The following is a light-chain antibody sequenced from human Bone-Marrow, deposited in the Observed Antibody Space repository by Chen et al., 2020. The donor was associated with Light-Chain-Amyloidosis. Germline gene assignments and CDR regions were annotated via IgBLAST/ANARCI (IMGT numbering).Light chain of an antibody. J-gene: IGLJ2*01. CDR1: DLPTKY. V-gene: IGLV3-25*03. CDR3: QSADSSGTYEVI. CDR2: RDT. Sequence: SYELTQPPSVSVSPGQTARITCSGDDLPTKYAYWYQQKPGQAPVLVIHRDTERPSGISERFSGYRSGKTATLTISGVQAEDEADYHCQSADSSGTYEVIFGGGTKLTVL.